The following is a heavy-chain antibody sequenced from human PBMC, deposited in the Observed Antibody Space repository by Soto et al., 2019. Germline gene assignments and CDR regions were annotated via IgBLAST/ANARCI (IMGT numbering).Heavy chain of an antibody. Sequence: QVQLVQSGAEVRKPGSSIKVSCTASGGTFSNSAINWVRQAPGQGLEWMGGIIPISGTTNYAQKFQGRVTSIEEKSPNTTYMELSSLRSEDTDVDYCARNEIGLVPSAVDFYYFYAMDVWGQGTTVTVSS. CDR1: GGTFSNSA. V-gene: IGHV1-69*06. J-gene: IGHJ6*02. CDR3: ARNEIGLVPSAVDFYYFYAMDV. CDR2: IIPISGTT. D-gene: IGHD2-2*01.